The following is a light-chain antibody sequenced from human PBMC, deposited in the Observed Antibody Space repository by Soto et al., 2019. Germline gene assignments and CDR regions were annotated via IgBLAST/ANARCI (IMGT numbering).Light chain of an antibody. CDR2: GAS. CDR3: QQYNNWPIT. J-gene: IGKJ5*01. V-gene: IGKV3-15*01. Sequence: EIVMTQSPATLSVSPGERATLSCRASQSVSINLAWYQHKPGQAPMLLISGASTRATGIPARFSGSGSGTEFTLTISSLQSEDFAVYYCQQYNNWPITFGQGTRLEI. CDR1: QSVSIN.